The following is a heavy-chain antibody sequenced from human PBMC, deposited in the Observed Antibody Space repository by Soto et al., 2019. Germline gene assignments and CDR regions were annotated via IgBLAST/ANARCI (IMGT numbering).Heavy chain of an antibody. Sequence: EVHLVESGGGLAQPGGSLRLSCVASGFTFSSYSMSWVRQAPGKGLEWVSYITSTSSPMYYAASVKGRFTISRDNAKNSLYLQMNSLRAEDTAVYYCARPMYGGNFPVDYWGQGTLVTVSS. CDR3: ARPMYGGNFPVDY. V-gene: IGHV3-48*01. CDR2: ITSTSSPM. CDR1: GFTFSSYS. J-gene: IGHJ4*02. D-gene: IGHD2-21*02.